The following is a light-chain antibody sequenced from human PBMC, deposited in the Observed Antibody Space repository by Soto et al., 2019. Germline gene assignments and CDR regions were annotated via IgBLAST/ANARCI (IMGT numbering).Light chain of an antibody. J-gene: IGLJ2*01. CDR2: EGS. CDR3: CSYAGSSTPPVV. CDR1: SSDVGSYNL. Sequence: HSALTQPASVSGSPGQSITISCTGTSSDVGSYNLVSWYQQHPGKAPKLMIYEGSKRPSGVSNRFSGSKSGNTASLTISGLQAEDEADYYCCSYAGSSTPPVVFGGGTKLTVL. V-gene: IGLV2-23*01.